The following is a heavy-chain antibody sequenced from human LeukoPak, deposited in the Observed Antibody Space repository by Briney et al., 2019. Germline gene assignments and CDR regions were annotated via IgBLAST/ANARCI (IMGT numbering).Heavy chain of an antibody. Sequence: PSETLPLTCTVSGGSISSYYWSWIRQPPGKGLEWIGYIYYSGSTNYNPSFKSRVTISVDTSKNQFSLKLSSVTAADTAVYYCARVAASYVNYGYWDWGQGTLVTVSS. CDR3: ARVAASYVNYGYWD. D-gene: IGHD5-18*01. CDR2: IYYSGST. CDR1: GGSISSYY. J-gene: IGHJ4*02. V-gene: IGHV4-59*08.